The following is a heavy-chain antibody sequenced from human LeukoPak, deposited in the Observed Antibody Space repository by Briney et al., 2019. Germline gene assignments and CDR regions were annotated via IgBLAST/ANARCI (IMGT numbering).Heavy chain of an antibody. CDR3: ARDPPWAVAPNFDY. CDR2: ISSSSSYI. J-gene: IGHJ4*02. Sequence: PGGSLRLSCAASGFTFSSYSMNWVRQAPGKGLEWVSSISSSSSYIYYADSVKGRFTISRDNAKNSLYLQMNSLRAEDTAVYYCARDPPWAVAPNFDYWVQGTLVTVSS. V-gene: IGHV3-21*01. D-gene: IGHD6-19*01. CDR1: GFTFSSYS.